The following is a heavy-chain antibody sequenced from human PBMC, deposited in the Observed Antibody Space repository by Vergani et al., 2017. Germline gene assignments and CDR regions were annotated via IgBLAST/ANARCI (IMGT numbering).Heavy chain of an antibody. V-gene: IGHV2-26*01. CDR1: GLSLSHARMG. J-gene: IGHJ3*02. D-gene: IGHD4-11*01. CDR3: ARFRTTLDAFDI. Sequence: QVTLKESGPVLVKPTETLPLTCTVSGLSLSHARMGVSWIRQPPGKALEWLAHIFSNDETSYSTSLKSRLTIPKDTSKSQVVLTMTNMDPVDTATYYCARFRTTLDAFDIWGQGTMVTVSS. CDR2: IFSNDET.